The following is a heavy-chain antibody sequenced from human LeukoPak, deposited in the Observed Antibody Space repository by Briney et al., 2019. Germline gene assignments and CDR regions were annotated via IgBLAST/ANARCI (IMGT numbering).Heavy chain of an antibody. CDR3: ARQRFTMRAHAGNWFDP. CDR1: GYKFSSYW. V-gene: IGHV5-51*01. J-gene: IGHJ5*02. Sequence: PGESLKISCKGSGYKFSSYWIAWVRQMPGKGLEWMGIIYPGDSDTRYSPSFQGRVTISADKSISTAYLQWSSLKASDTAMYYCARQRFTMRAHAGNWFDPWGQGTLVTVSS. CDR2: IYPGDSDT. D-gene: IGHD3-10*01.